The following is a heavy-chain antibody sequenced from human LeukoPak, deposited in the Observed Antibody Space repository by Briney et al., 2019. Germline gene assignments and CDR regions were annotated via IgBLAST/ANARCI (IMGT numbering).Heavy chain of an antibody. D-gene: IGHD1-26*01. Sequence: GGSLRLSCAASGFTFSSYGMHWVRQAPGKGLEWVAVISYDGSNKYYADSVKGRFTISRDNSRNTLYLQMNSLRAEDTAVYYCAKLVGATLFDYWGQGTLVTVSS. V-gene: IGHV3-30*18. CDR3: AKLVGATLFDY. J-gene: IGHJ4*02. CDR1: GFTFSSYG. CDR2: ISYDGSNK.